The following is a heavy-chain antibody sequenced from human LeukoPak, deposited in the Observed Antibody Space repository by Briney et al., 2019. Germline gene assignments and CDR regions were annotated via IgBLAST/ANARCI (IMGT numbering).Heavy chain of an antibody. D-gene: IGHD3-22*01. V-gene: IGHV1-18*01. Sequence: ASVKVSCKASGCTFTSYGISWVRQAPGQGLEWMGWISAYNGNTNYAQKLQGRVTMTTDTSTSTAYMELRSLRSDDTAVYYCARDPYYYDSSGYCFDYWGQGTLVTVSS. CDR1: GCTFTSYG. J-gene: IGHJ4*02. CDR2: ISAYNGNT. CDR3: ARDPYYYDSSGYCFDY.